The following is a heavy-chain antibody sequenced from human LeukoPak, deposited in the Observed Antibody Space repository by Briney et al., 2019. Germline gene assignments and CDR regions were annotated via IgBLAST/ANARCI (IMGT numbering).Heavy chain of an antibody. CDR3: AREGHSVFDY. D-gene: IGHD6-13*01. Sequence: GASVKVSCKASGGTFSSYAISWVRQAPGQGLEWMGGIIPIIGTANYAQKFQGRVTITADESTSTAYMELSSLRSEDTAVYYCAREGHSVFDYWGQGTLVTVSS. J-gene: IGHJ4*02. CDR2: IIPIIGTA. V-gene: IGHV1-69*13. CDR1: GGTFSSYA.